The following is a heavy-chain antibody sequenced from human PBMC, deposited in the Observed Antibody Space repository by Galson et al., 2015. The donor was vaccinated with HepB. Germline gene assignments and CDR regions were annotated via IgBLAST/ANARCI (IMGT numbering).Heavy chain of an antibody. CDR3: AADPELGIGTSDI. V-gene: IGHV3-7*01. J-gene: IGHJ3*02. CDR1: GFTFSSYW. D-gene: IGHD1-14*01. CDR2: IDQDGSEK. Sequence: SLRLSCATSGFTFSSYWMSWVRQAPGKGLEWVANIDQDGSEKNYVDSVKGRFTISRDNARNSLYLQMNSLRAEDTAMYCCAADPELGIGTSDIWGQGTMVTVSS.